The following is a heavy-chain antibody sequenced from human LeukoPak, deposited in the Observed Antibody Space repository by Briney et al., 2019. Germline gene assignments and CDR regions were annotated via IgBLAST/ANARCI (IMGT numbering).Heavy chain of an antibody. V-gene: IGHV3-72*01. CDR3: GRGLAD. J-gene: IGHJ4*02. CDR1: GFTFSDHY. Sequence: GSLRLSCAASGFTFSDHYMDWVRQAPGKGLEWVGRTRNKTKSYSTEYAASVKGRFTISRDDSKNSLYLQMNSLKTEDTAVYYCGRGLADWGQGTLVTVSS. CDR2: TRNKTKSYST.